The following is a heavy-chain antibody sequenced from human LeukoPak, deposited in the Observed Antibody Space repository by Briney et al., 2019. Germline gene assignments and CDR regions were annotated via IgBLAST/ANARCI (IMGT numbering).Heavy chain of an antibody. CDR2: IYYSGST. Sequence: SETLSLTCTVSGGSISSGDYYWSWIRRPPGKGLEWIGYIYYSGSTYYNPSLKSRVTISVDTSKNQFSLKLSSVTAADTAVYYCARDRTYDSSGSDAFDIWGQGTMVTVSS. CDR3: ARDRTYDSSGSDAFDI. J-gene: IGHJ3*02. CDR1: GGSISSGDYY. V-gene: IGHV4-30-4*01. D-gene: IGHD3-22*01.